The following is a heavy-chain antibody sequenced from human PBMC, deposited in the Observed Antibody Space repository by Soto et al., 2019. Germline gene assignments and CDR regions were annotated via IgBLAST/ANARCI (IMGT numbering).Heavy chain of an antibody. CDR3: ASTNYYDILTGYYTHYYMDV. D-gene: IGHD3-9*01. J-gene: IGHJ6*03. CDR1: GGSISSSSYY. V-gene: IGHV4-39*01. CDR2: IYYRGST. Sequence: SETLSLTCTVSGGSISSSSYYWGWIRQPPGKGLEWIGSIYYRGSTYYNPSLKSRVTISVDTSKNQFSLRLSSVTAADTAVYYCASTNYYDILTGYYTHYYMDVWGKGTTVTVSS.